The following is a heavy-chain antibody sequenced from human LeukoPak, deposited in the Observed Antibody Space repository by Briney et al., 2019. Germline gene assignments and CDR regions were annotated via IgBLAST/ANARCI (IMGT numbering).Heavy chain of an antibody. D-gene: IGHD1-14*01. V-gene: IGHV4-59*01. Sequence: SETLSLACTVSGGSISSYYWSWIRQPPGKGLEWIGYIYYSGSTNYNPSLKSRVTISVDTSKNQFSLKLSSVTAADTAVYYCARARYYYYYYMDVWGKGTTVTVSS. CDR1: GGSISSYY. CDR2: IYYSGST. CDR3: ARARYYYYYYMDV. J-gene: IGHJ6*03.